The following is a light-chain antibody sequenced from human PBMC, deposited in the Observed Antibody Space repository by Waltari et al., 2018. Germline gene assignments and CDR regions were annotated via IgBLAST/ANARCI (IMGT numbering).Light chain of an antibody. CDR3: QQYFITPGT. J-gene: IGKJ2*02. Sequence: DIVMTQSPDSLAVSLGERATINCKSSQTVLYSSSNKNYVPWYQQKPAQPPKLLIYWASTRESVVPGRFSGSWSGTDFPLTISRLQAEYVAVYYCQQYFITPGTFGQGTKLEIK. CDR1: QTVLYSSSNKNY. V-gene: IGKV4-1*01. CDR2: WAS.